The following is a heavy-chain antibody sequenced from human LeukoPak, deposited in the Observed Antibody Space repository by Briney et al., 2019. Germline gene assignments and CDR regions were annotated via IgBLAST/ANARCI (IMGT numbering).Heavy chain of an antibody. Sequence: QTGGSLRLSCAVSGFTFSSFGMHWVRQAPGKGLEWVAVISYDGSNKYYADSVKGRFTISRDNSKNTLYLQMNSLRAEDTAVYYCARADRGYSYLRAFDYWGQGTLVTVSS. CDR3: ARADRGYSYLRAFDY. D-gene: IGHD5-18*01. V-gene: IGHV3-30*03. CDR2: ISYDGSNK. J-gene: IGHJ4*02. CDR1: GFTFSSFG.